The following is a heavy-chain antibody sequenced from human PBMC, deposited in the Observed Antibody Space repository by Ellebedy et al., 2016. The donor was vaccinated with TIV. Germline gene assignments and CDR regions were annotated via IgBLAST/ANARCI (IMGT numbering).Heavy chain of an antibody. Sequence: PGGSLRLSCAASGSPFKNHAVSWVRQAPGKGLEWVSSISSSSSYIYYADSVKGRFTISRDNSKNTLYLQMNSLRAEDTAVYYCAKQHTVALDYWGQGTLVTVSS. CDR1: GSPFKNHA. V-gene: IGHV3-23*01. J-gene: IGHJ4*02. CDR2: ISSSSSYI. D-gene: IGHD4-23*01. CDR3: AKQHTVALDY.